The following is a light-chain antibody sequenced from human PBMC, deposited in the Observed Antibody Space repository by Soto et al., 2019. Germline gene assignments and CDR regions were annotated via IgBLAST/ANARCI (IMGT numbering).Light chain of an antibody. CDR1: QSISSY. V-gene: IGKV1-39*01. J-gene: IGKJ4*01. CDR2: AAS. Sequence: DTPMTPSPSSLSASVGDRVPITCRASQSISSYLNWYQQKPGKAPKLLIYAASVLQSGVPSRFSGGGSGTDFTLTISSLQPEDFATYYCPQVYGYPSTFGGGTMVDIK. CDR3: PQVYGYPST.